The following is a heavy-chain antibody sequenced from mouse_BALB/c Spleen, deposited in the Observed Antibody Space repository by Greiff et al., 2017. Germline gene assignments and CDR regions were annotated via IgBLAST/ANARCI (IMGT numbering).Heavy chain of an antibody. V-gene: IGHV3-2*02. D-gene: IGHD2-12*01. CDR1: GYSITSDYA. J-gene: IGHJ4*01. CDR3: GYDGYYAMDY. CDR2: ISYSGST. Sequence: DVQLQESGPGLVKPSQSLSLTCTVTGYSITSDYAWNWIRQFPGNKLEWMGYISYSGSTSYNPSLKSRISITRDTSKNQFFLQLNSVTTEDTATYYCGYDGYYAMDYWGQGTSVTVSS.